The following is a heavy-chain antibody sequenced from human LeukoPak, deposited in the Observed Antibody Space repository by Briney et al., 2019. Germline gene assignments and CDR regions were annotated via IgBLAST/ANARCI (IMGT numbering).Heavy chain of an antibody. V-gene: IGHV1-18*01. Sequence: ASVKVSCKTSGYTFSNYGISWVRQAPGQGLEWMGWISAYNGDTDYAQEFQGRVTMTTDTSTSTAYMQLRSLRSDDTAVYYCARGPYCSSTSCYGAYYSYYGMDVWGRGTTVTVSS. CDR2: ISAYNGDT. D-gene: IGHD2-2*01. CDR3: ARGPYCSSTSCYGAYYSYYGMDV. CDR1: GYTFSNYG. J-gene: IGHJ6*02.